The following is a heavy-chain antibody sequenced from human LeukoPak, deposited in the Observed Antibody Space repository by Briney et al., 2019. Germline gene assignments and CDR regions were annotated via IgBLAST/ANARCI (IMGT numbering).Heavy chain of an antibody. Sequence: GESLKISCKASGYTFTNYWIGSVRQIPGKGLEWMGIVYPGDSDTNYSPSFRGQVTISADKTTSTAYLQWSSLKASDTAMYYCTRQTGYPSDFDYWAQGTLVTVSS. V-gene: IGHV5-51*01. CDR2: VYPGDSDT. CDR1: GYTFTNYW. J-gene: IGHJ4*02. D-gene: IGHD5-12*01. CDR3: TRQTGYPSDFDY.